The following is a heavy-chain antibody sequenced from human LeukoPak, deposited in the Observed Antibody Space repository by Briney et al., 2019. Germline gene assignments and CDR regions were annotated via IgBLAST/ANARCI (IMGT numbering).Heavy chain of an antibody. CDR1: GYTFTSYG. V-gene: IGHV1-18*01. D-gene: IGHD4-11*01. J-gene: IGHJ6*02. CDR3: AREVTHHVYYGMDV. Sequence: AASVKVSCKASGYTFTSYGISWVRQAPGQGLEWMGWISAYNGNTNYAQKFQGRVTMTTDTSTSTAYMELRSLRSDDTAVYFCAREVTHHVYYGMDVWGQGTTVTVSS. CDR2: ISAYNGNT.